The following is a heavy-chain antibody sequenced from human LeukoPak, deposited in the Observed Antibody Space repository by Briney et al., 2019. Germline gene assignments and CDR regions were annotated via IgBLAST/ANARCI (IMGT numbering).Heavy chain of an antibody. CDR2: IFSGGTI. CDR1: GFTVSSNY. D-gene: IGHD5-18*01. J-gene: IGHJ4*02. CDR3: ARGHVGYSYGFDY. Sequence: PGGSLRLSCVASGFTVSSNYMSWVRQAPGKGLEWVSVIFSGGTIYYADSVKGRFTISRDNSKNTLYLQMNSLRAEDTAVYYCARGHVGYSYGFDYWGQGTLVTASS. V-gene: IGHV3-53*01.